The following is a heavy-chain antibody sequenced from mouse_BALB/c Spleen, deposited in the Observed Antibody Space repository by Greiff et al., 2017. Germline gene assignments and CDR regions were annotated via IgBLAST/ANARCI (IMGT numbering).Heavy chain of an antibody. Sequence: DVQLQESGPGLVKPSQSLSLTCSVTGYSITSGYYWNWIRQFPGNKLEWMGYISYDGSNNYNPSLKNRISITRDTSKNQFFLKLNSVTTEDTATYYCARADYYGSLDYWGQGTTLTVSS. V-gene: IGHV3-6*02. CDR1: GYSITSGYY. CDR3: ARADYYGSLDY. CDR2: ISYDGSN. D-gene: IGHD1-1*01. J-gene: IGHJ2*01.